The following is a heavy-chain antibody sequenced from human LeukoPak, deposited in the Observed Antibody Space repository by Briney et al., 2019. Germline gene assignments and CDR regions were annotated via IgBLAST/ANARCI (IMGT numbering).Heavy chain of an antibody. CDR2: IYYSGST. V-gene: IGHV4-59*01. J-gene: IGHJ4*02. D-gene: IGHD3-22*01. Sequence: PSETLSLTCTVSGGSISSYYWSWIRQPPGKGLEWIGYIYYSGSTNYNPSLKSRVTISVDKSKNQSSLKLSSVTAADTAVYYCASSRYYYDSSGILFDYWGQGTLVTVSS. CDR3: ASSRYYYDSSGILFDY. CDR1: GGSISSYY.